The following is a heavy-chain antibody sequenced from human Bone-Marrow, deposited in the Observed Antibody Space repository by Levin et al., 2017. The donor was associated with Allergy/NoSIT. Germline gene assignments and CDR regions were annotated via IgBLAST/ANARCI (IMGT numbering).Heavy chain of an antibody. CDR1: GFTFENYA. J-gene: IGHJ6*02. CDR3: AKDLTSGVVVTATDSDYYYGMDV. D-gene: IGHD2-15*01. Sequence: GGSLRLSCATTGFTFENYAMHWVRQVPGKGLEWVSGINWNSGYIAYAASVKGRFTISRDNARNSLYLRMTSLTTEDTALYYCAKDLTSGVVVTATDSDYYYGMDVWGQGTTVTVSS. CDR2: INWNSGYI. V-gene: IGHV3-9*01.